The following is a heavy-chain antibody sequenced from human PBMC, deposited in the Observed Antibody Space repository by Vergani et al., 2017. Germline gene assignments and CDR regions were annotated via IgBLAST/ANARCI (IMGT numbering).Heavy chain of an antibody. Sequence: EVQLVESGGGLVQPGGSLRLSCAASGFIFSSYWMHWVRQAPGKGLEWVAAIKEDGSEKQYVDSVKGRFTISRDNAKKSLYLQMNSLRGEDTAVYYCARQKDYYMDVWGKGTTVTVS. CDR2: IKEDGSEK. CDR3: ARQKDYYMDV. CDR1: GFIFSSYW. V-gene: IGHV3-7*01. J-gene: IGHJ6*03.